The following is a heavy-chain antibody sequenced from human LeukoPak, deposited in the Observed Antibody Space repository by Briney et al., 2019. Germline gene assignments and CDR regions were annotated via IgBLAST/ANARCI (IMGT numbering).Heavy chain of an antibody. CDR3: ARLIHPRRPPYYYYYMDV. J-gene: IGHJ6*03. D-gene: IGHD2-21*01. CDR2: IYTSGST. CDR1: GGSISSYY. Sequence: KPSETLSLTCTVSGGSISSYYWSWIRQPPGKGPEWIGYIYTSGSTNYNPSLKSRVTISVDTSKNQFSLKLSSVTAADTAVYYCARLIHPRRPPYYYYYMDVWGKGTTVTVSS. V-gene: IGHV4-4*09.